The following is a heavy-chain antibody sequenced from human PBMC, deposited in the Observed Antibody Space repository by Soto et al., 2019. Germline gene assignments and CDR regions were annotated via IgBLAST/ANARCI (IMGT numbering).Heavy chain of an antibody. J-gene: IGHJ4*02. CDR1: GYTFTNYY. V-gene: IGHV1-46*01. Sequence: ASLNVSCKGSGYTFTNYYVQWVRQAPGQGLEWMGVIHPDGGHTTYSQKFQDRVTMTRDTFTSTIYMELSSLRSEDTAVYYCARGDNDYWGQGTLVTVSS. CDR3: ARGDNDY. CDR2: IHPDGGHT.